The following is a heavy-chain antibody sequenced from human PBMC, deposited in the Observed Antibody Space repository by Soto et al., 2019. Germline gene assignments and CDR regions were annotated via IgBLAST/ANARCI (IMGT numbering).Heavy chain of an antibody. J-gene: IGHJ4*02. CDR2: IDGTGDES. D-gene: IGHD5-12*01. Sequence: QLLESGGGWAQPGESLRLSCAASGFSFSKFAMSWVRQAPGKGLEWVSTIDGTGDESFYADSVKDRFTISRDSSKSNLSLKMNGLGADDTALYYCVNGLYSSGLDFFAFGGEGPPVAFSS. V-gene: IGHV3-23*01. CDR3: VNGLYSSGLDFFAF. CDR1: GFSFSKFA.